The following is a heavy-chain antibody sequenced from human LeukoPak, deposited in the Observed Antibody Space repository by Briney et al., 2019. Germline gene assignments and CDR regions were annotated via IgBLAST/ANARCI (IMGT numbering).Heavy chain of an antibody. CDR3: VVLGYCSGGSCYSGHSRAFDI. V-gene: IGHV3-30*02. Sequence: GGSLRLSCAASGFTFSSYGMHWVRQAPGKGLEWVAFIRYDGSNKYYADSVKGRFTISRDNSKNTLYLQMNSLRGEDTAVYYCVVLGYCSGGSCYSGHSRAFDIWGQGTMVTVSS. CDR2: IRYDGSNK. J-gene: IGHJ3*02. CDR1: GFTFSSYG. D-gene: IGHD2-15*01.